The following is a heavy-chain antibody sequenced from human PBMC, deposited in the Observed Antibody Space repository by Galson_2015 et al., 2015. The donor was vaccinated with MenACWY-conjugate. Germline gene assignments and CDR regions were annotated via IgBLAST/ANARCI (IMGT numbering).Heavy chain of an antibody. V-gene: IGHV3-74*03. CDR3: ARIWFGEVLEVDG. CDR2: INGAGSRA. J-gene: IGHJ4*02. CDR1: GFTFSSYW. D-gene: IGHD3-10*01. Sequence: SLRLSCAASGFTFSSYWMHWVRQPPGKGLVWVSRINGAGSRAEYADSVEGRFTISRDNAKNTLFLQMNSLRVEDTGDYYCARIWFGEVLEVDGWGQGTLVTVSS.